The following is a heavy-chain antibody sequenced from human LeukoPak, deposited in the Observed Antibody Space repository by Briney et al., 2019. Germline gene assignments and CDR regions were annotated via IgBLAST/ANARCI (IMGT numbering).Heavy chain of an antibody. J-gene: IGHJ4*02. CDR1: GGSISSGGYS. CDR3: ARLHSSLPGY. D-gene: IGHD6-13*01. V-gene: IGHV4-30-2*03. CDR2: IYHSGST. Sequence: SETLSLTCAVSGGSISSGGYSWSWIRQPPGKGLEWIGYIYHSGSTYYNPSLKSRVTISVDTSKNQFSLKLSSVTAADTAVYYCARLHSSLPGYWGQGTLVTVSS.